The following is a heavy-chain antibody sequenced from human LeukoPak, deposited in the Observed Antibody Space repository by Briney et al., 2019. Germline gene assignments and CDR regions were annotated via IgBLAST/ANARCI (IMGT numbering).Heavy chain of an antibody. CDR2: INWIGDTT. V-gene: IGHV3-20*04. J-gene: IGHJ1*01. Sequence: PGGSLTLSCAASGFTFDDYRMTWVRQVPGKGLEWIAEINWIGDTTRYGDSVKGRFTISRDNAKNSLDLQINSPRVEDTAFYYCATNPPGRTYLQDWGQGTLVTVSS. CDR1: GFTFDDYR. CDR3: ATNPPGRTYLQD. D-gene: IGHD1-1*01.